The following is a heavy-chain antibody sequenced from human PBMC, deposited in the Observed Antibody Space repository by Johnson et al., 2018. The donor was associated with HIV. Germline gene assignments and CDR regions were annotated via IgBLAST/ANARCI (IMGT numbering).Heavy chain of an antibody. Sequence: QVQLVESGGGVVQPGRSLRLSCAASGFTFSSYAMHWVRQAPGKGLEWVAVISYDGSNKYYADSVKGRFTISRDSSKNMLYLQMNSLRTEDTAVYYCAKDLMYNWNDVGAFDIWGQGTMVTVSS. D-gene: IGHD1-1*01. CDR1: GFTFSSYA. CDR2: ISYDGSNK. V-gene: IGHV3-30-3*01. J-gene: IGHJ3*02. CDR3: AKDLMYNWNDVGAFDI.